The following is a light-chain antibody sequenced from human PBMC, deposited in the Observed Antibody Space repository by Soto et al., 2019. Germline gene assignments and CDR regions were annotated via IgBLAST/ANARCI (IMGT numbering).Light chain of an antibody. V-gene: IGLV1-47*01. CDR2: RNN. J-gene: IGLJ3*02. CDR1: SSNIGSNY. Sequence: QSVLTQPPSASGTPGQRVTISCSGSSSNIGSNYVYCYQQFPGTAPKLLIYRNNQRPSGVPDRFSGSKSGTSASLAISGLRSEDEADFYCEAWDDSLSGPVFGVGTKLTVL. CDR3: EAWDDSLSGPV.